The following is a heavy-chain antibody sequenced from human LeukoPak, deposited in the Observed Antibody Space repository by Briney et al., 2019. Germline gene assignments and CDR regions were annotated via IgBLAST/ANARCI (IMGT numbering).Heavy chain of an antibody. J-gene: IGHJ6*02. V-gene: IGHV5-51*01. CDR2: IYPGDSGT. CDR1: GYSFTSYW. CDR3: ARQYYYGSGSYTAPYYYYGMDV. Sequence: GESLKISCKGSGYSFTSYWIGWVRQMPGKGLEWMGIIYPGDSGTRYSPSFQGQVTISADKSISTAYLQWSSLKASDTAMYYCARQYYYGSGSYTAPYYYYGMDVWGQGTTVTVSS. D-gene: IGHD3-10*01.